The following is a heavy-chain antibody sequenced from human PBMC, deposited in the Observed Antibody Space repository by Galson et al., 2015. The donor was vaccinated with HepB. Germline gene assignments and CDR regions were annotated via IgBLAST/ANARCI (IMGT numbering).Heavy chain of an antibody. CDR1: GISFSNYV. J-gene: IGHJ3*02. CDR3: AKDDGARAEAFDI. D-gene: IGHD1-26*01. CDR2: ITGSGVDT. V-gene: IGHV3-23*01. Sequence: SLRLSCAASGISFSNYVMSWVRQAPGKGLEWVSAITGSGVDTYYADSVKGRFTISRDNSRSTLFLQINSLTAEDTALYYCAKDDGARAEAFDIWGQGTMVTVSS.